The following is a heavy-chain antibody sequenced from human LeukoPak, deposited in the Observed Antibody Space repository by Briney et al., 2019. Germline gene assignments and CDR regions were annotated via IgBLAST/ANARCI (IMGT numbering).Heavy chain of an antibody. V-gene: IGHV3-23*01. Sequence: GGSLRLFCAASGFTSSSYAMTWVRQAPGKGLEWVSAISGGGGATYYALSVRGRITISRDNSKNTLYLQMSSLRAEDTAVYYCAKDSSSSPYYFDYWGQGTLVTVSS. CDR3: AKDSSSSPYYFDY. J-gene: IGHJ4*02. CDR2: ISGGGGAT. D-gene: IGHD6-6*01. CDR1: GFTSSSYA.